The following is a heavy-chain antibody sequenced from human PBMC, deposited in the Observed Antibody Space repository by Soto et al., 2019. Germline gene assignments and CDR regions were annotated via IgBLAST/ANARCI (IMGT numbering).Heavy chain of an antibody. D-gene: IGHD2-2*01. J-gene: IGHJ5*02. V-gene: IGHV2-5*01. CDR3: AHAIVVVPAADWFDP. CDR2: IYWNDDK. Sequence: GLDLEWLALIYWNDDKRYSPSLKSRLTITKDTSKNQVVLTMTNMDPVDTATYYCAHAIVVVPAADWFDPWGQGTLVTVSS.